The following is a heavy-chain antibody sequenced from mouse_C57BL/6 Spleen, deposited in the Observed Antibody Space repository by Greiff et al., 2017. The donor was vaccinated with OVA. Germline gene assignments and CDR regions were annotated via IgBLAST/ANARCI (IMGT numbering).Heavy chain of an antibody. CDR3: ASYGSSYVGAMDY. CDR2: ISSGSSTI. V-gene: IGHV5-17*01. CDR1: GFTFSDYG. D-gene: IGHD1-1*01. Sequence: EVQWVESGGGLVKPGGSLKLSCAASGFTFSDYGMHWVRQAPEKGLEWVAYISSGSSTIYYADTVKGRFTISRDNAKNTLFLQMTSLRSEDTAMYYCASYGSSYVGAMDYWGQGTSVTVSS. J-gene: IGHJ4*01.